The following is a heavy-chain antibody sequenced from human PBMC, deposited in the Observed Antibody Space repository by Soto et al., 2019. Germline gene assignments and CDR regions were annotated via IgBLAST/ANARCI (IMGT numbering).Heavy chain of an antibody. J-gene: IGHJ6*02. CDR2: ISSSSSYI. CDR1: GFPFISYG. V-gene: IGHV3-21*01. Sequence: GGSLRLSCASSGFPFISYGMHWVRQAPGKGLEWVSAISSSSSYIYYADSVKGRFTISRDNAKNSLYLQMNSLRAEDTAVYYCARDQEPDSSSWYYYYYGMDVWGQGTTVTVSS. D-gene: IGHD6-13*01. CDR3: ARDQEPDSSSWYYYYYGMDV.